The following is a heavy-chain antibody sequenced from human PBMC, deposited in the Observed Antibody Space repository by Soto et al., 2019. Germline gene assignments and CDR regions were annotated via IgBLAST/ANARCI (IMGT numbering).Heavy chain of an antibody. CDR1: GFTFSSYW. CDR3: ARGARRGRGYCSGGSCYPFDY. V-gene: IGHV3-7*01. D-gene: IGHD2-15*01. Sequence: GGSLRLSCAASGFTFSSYWMSWVRQAPGKGLEWVANIKQDGSEKYYVDSVKGRFTISRDNAKNSLYLQMNSLRAEDTAVYYCARGARRGRGYCSGGSCYPFDYWGQGTLVTVSS. CDR2: IKQDGSEK. J-gene: IGHJ4*02.